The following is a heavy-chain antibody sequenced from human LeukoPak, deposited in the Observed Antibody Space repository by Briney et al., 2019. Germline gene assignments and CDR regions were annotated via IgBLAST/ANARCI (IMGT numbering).Heavy chain of an antibody. CDR3: ARDRNLYSGSFAS. V-gene: IGHV1-2*06. D-gene: IGHD1-26*01. Sequence: ASVKVSXKASGYTFSGDYVHWVRQAPGQGPEWMGRINPSTGGTTYAQKFQGRVTMTRDTSVSTAYMELNRLTSDDTAVYFCARDRNLYSGSFASWGQGTLVTVSS. J-gene: IGHJ4*02. CDR2: INPSTGGT. CDR1: GYTFSGDY.